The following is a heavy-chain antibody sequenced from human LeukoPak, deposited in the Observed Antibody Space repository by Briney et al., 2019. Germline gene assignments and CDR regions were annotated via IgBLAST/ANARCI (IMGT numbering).Heavy chain of an antibody. Sequence: GESLKISCKGSGYSFTSYWIGWVRQMPGKGLEWMGIIYPGDSDTRYSPSFQGQVTISADKSISTAYLQWSSLKASDTAMYYCARKSHFLHYGMDVWGQGTTVTVSS. CDR2: IYPGDSDT. J-gene: IGHJ6*02. CDR1: GYSFTSYW. V-gene: IGHV5-51*01. CDR3: ARKSHFLHYGMDV.